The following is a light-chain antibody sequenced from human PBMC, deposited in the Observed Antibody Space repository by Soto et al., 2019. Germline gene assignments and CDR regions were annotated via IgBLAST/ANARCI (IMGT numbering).Light chain of an antibody. CDR2: AAS. CDR1: QGISSY. V-gene: IGKV1-9*01. J-gene: IGKJ3*01. Sequence: IQLTQSPSSLSASVGDRVTITCRASQGISSYLAWYQQKPGKAPKLLIYAASTLQSGVPSRFSGSGSGTDFTLTISSLQHEDFATYSCQQLNSYPWTFGPGTKVDIK. CDR3: QQLNSYPWT.